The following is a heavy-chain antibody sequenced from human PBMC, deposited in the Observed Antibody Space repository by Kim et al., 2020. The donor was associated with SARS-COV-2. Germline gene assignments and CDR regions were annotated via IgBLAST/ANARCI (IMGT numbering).Heavy chain of an antibody. CDR2: IYYSGST. CDR1: GGSISSYY. CDR3: ARDRGYYSYYYGMDV. V-gene: IGHV4-59*01. J-gene: IGHJ6*02. Sequence: SETLSLTCTVSGGSISSYYWSWIRQPPGKGLEWIGYIYYSGSTNYNPSLKSRVTISVDTSKNQFSLKLSSVTAADTAVYYCARDRGYYSYYYGMDVWGQGTTVTVSS.